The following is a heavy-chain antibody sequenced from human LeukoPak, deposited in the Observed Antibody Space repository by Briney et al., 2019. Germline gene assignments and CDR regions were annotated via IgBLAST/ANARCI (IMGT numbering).Heavy chain of an antibody. Sequence: GASVKVSCKASGYTFTGYYMHWVRQAPGQGLEWMGRINPNSGGTNYAQKFQGRVTMTRDTSISTAYMELSSLRSEDTAVYYCASNTGYSTSPGDYWGQGTLVTVSS. D-gene: IGHD6-13*01. CDR3: ASNTGYSTSPGDY. J-gene: IGHJ4*02. CDR1: GYTFTGYY. V-gene: IGHV1-2*06. CDR2: INPNSGGT.